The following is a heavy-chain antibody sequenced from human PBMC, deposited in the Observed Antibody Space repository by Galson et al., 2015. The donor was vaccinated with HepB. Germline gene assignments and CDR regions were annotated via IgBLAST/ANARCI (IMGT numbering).Heavy chain of an antibody. CDR2: IIPILGIA. CDR3: ARDLVTGVRDAQSITMIVVADNDAFDI. CDR1: GGTFSSYT. V-gene: IGHV1-69*04. Sequence: SVKVSCKASGGTFSSYTISWVRQAPGQGLEWMGRIIPILGIANYAQKFQGRVTITADKSTSTAYMELSSLRSEDTAVYYCARDLVTGVRDAQSITMIVVADNDAFDIWGQGTIVTVSS. J-gene: IGHJ3*02. D-gene: IGHD3-22*01.